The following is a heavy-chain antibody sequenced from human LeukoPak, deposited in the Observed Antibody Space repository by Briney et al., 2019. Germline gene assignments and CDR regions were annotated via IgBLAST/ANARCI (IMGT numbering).Heavy chain of an antibody. CDR1: GYTFINYN. CDR2: VNPRSGNA. D-gene: IGHD2-8*01. J-gene: IGHJ4*02. Sequence: PGASVTVSCKASGYTFINYNINWVRQATGQGLEWMGWVNPRSGNAGYLQKFQGRLTITRDTSIDTAYMDLSSLSSEDTAVYYCARGVSLGYCTYGVCYPPYYFDYWGQGTLVTASS. V-gene: IGHV1-8*03. CDR3: ARGVSLGYCTYGVCYPPYYFDY.